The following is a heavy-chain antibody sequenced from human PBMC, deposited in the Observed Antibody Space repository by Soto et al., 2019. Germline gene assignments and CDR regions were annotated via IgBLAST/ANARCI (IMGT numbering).Heavy chain of an antibody. D-gene: IGHD7-27*01. V-gene: IGHV1-24*01. CDR1: GYTLTELS. CDR2: FDPEDGET. J-gene: IGHJ4*02. Sequence: ASVKVSCKVSGYTLTELSMHWVRQAPGKGLEWMGGFDPEDGETIYAQKFQGRVTMTEDTSTDTAYMELSSLRSEDTAVYYCATSQIRRPGDNYWGQGTLVTVSS. CDR3: ATSQIRRPGDNY.